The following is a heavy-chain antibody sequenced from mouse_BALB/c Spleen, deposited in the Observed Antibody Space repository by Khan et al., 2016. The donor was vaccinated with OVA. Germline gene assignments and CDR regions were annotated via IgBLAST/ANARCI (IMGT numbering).Heavy chain of an antibody. V-gene: IGHV1-7*01. J-gene: IGHJ2*01. CDR2: INPTSDYT. Sequence: QVRLQQSGTELAKPGASVKMSCKASGYTFTTYWMHWVKQRPGQGLEWIGYINPTSDYTNYNEKFKDKATLSADKSSSTAYMQLSSLTSEDSAVYEWARDGFDYWGQGTTVTVSA. CDR3: ARDGFDY. D-gene: IGHD2-3*01. CDR1: GYTFTTYW.